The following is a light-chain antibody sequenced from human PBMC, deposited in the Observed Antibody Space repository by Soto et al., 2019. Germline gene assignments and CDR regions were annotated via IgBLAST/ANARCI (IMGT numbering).Light chain of an antibody. J-gene: IGLJ2*01. CDR2: VNSDGRY. CDR1: SGHSSYA. Sequence: QSVLTQSPSASASLGASVKLTCTLSSGHSSYAIAWHQQQPEKAPRYLMKVNSDGRYSKGDGIPDRFSGSSSGAERYLTISSLQSEDEADYYCQTWGTGIVVFGGGTQLTVL. CDR3: QTWGTGIVV. V-gene: IGLV4-69*01.